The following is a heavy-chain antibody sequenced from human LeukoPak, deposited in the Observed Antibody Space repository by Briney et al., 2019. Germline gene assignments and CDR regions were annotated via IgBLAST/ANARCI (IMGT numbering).Heavy chain of an antibody. CDR2: INPNSGGT. D-gene: IGHD3-22*01. V-gene: IGHV1-2*02. J-gene: IGHJ5*02. CDR1: GYTFTGYY. Sequence: ASVKVSCKASGYTFTGYYMHWVRQAPGQGLEWMGWINPNSGGTNYAQKFQGRVTMTRDTSISTAYMELSRLRSDDTAVYYCARTHLPYYYDSSGYYTPFDPWGQGTLVTVSS. CDR3: ARTHLPYYYDSSGYYTPFDP.